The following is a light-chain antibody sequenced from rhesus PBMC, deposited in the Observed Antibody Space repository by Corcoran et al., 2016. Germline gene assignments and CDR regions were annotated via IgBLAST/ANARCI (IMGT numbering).Light chain of an antibody. CDR1: QCVSSS. V-gene: IGKV3-42*03. Sequence: EIVMTQSPATLSLSPGERATLSCRASQCVSSSLAWYQQKLGQAPRLLSYVASSRATGIPDRFSGSGAGTEFTLTISSLEPEDFAVYYCQKYSNWPRTFGQGTKVEIK. CDR2: VAS. CDR3: QKYSNWPRT. J-gene: IGKJ1*01.